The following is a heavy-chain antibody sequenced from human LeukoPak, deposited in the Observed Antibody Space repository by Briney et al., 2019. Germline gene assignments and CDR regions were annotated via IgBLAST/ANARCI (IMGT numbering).Heavy chain of an antibody. D-gene: IGHD6-6*01. J-gene: IGHJ5*02. Sequence: ASVKVSCKVSGYTLTELSMHWVRQAPGKGLEWMGGFDPVDGETIYAQKFQGRVTMTEDTSTDTAYMELSSLRSEDTAVYYCATGGYSSSPNWFDPWGQGTLVTVSS. V-gene: IGHV1-24*01. CDR3: ATGGYSSSPNWFDP. CDR2: FDPVDGET. CDR1: GYTLTELS.